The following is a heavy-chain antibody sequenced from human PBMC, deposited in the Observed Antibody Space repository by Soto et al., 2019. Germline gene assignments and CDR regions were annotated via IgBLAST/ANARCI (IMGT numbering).Heavy chain of an antibody. Sequence: QVQLVESGGGVMQPGRSQRLSCAASGFTFSSYGIHWVRKAPGKGLEWVAVISSDGSNKYFADSVKGRFSISRDNSRNTLYLQMNSLRAEDSAVYYCAKGYSSSWLGYFDYWGQGTLVTVSS. D-gene: IGHD6-13*01. CDR3: AKGYSSSWLGYFDY. CDR2: ISSDGSNK. V-gene: IGHV3-30*18. CDR1: GFTFSSYG. J-gene: IGHJ4*02.